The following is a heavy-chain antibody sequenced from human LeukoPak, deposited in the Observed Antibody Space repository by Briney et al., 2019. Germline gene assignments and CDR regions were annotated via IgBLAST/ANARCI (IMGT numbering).Heavy chain of an antibody. CDR1: GFTFSNYW. Sequence: GRSLRLSCAASGFTFSNYWMSWVRQAPGMGLEWVANIKYDEVEKYHVDSVKGRFTISRVNAKKSLYLQMNSLRAEDTAVYYCARDTGALVTHFDYWGQGTLVTVSS. CDR2: IKYDEVEK. V-gene: IGHV3-7*03. D-gene: IGHD5-18*01. CDR3: ARDTGALVTHFDY. J-gene: IGHJ4*02.